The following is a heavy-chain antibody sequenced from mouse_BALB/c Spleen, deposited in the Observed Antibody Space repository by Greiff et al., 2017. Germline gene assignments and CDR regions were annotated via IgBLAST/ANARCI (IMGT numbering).Heavy chain of an antibody. CDR1: GFTFSSFG. Sequence: EVKLMESGGGLVQPGGSRKLSCAASGFTFSSFGMHWVRQAPEKGLEWVAYISSGSSTIYYADTVKGRFTISRDNPKNTLFLQMTSLRSEDTAMYYCARSKYGNYFYAMDYWGQGTSGTVSS. J-gene: IGHJ4*01. V-gene: IGHV5-17*02. CDR2: ISSGSSTI. D-gene: IGHD2-10*02. CDR3: ARSKYGNYFYAMDY.